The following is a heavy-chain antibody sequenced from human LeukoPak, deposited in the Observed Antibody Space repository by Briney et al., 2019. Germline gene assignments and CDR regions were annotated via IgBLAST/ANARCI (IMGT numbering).Heavy chain of an antibody. CDR1: GGATRFYT. CDR2: IHSSEST. D-gene: IGHD2-15*01. CDR3: SREFRYCSGGACINWFDP. V-gene: IGHV4-4*07. J-gene: IGHJ5*02. Sequence: PSETLSHTPTVSGGATRFYTGTWIRQRAGKGVERIGRIHSSESTNYNPSLKSRISRSVDKSKNLVSLRLTSLTAADTAVYFCSREFRYCSGGACINWFDPWGQGTLVTVSS.